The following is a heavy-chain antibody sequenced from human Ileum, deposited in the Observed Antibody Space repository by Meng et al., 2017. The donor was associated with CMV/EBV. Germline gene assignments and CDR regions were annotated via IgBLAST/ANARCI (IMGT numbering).Heavy chain of an antibody. Sequence: SGFSLTTSGGGVGWIRQPPGKTLEWLAVIYWDDDGRYSPALKSRLTITKDTSKNQVVLTMTNMDPMDTATYYCARAIRVQLWSYQFDYWGQGTLVTVSS. CDR2: IYWDDDG. CDR1: GFSLTTSGGG. V-gene: IGHV2-5*02. CDR3: ARAIRVQLWSYQFDY. J-gene: IGHJ4*02. D-gene: IGHD4/OR15-4a*01.